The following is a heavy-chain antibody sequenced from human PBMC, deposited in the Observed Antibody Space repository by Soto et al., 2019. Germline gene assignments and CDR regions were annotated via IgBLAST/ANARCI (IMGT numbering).Heavy chain of an antibody. D-gene: IGHD3-10*01. J-gene: IGHJ4*02. CDR1: GFTFSSYA. V-gene: IGHV3-23*01. CDR2: ISGSGGST. CDR3: AKRNGSGGYSFYFDN. Sequence: EVQLLESGGGLVQPGGSLRLSCAASGFTFSSYAMNWVRQAPGKGLEWVSTISGSGGSTYYADSMKGRFTLSRDNSKNTLYLQMNSLRAEDTAVYYCAKRNGSGGYSFYFDNWGQGTLVTVSS.